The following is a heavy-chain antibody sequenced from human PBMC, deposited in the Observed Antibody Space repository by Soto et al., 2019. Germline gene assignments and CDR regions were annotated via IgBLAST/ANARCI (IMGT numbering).Heavy chain of an antibody. CDR3: ARHLRYCTNGVCYTGNWFDP. Sequence: SETLSLTCTVSGGSISSHYCSWIRQPPGKGLEWIGYIHYSGSTNYNPSLKSRVTISVDTSKNQFSLKLSSVTAADTAVYYCARHLRYCTNGVCYTGNWFDPWGQGTLVTVSS. CDR1: GGSISSHY. V-gene: IGHV4-59*08. CDR2: IHYSGST. D-gene: IGHD2-8*01. J-gene: IGHJ5*02.